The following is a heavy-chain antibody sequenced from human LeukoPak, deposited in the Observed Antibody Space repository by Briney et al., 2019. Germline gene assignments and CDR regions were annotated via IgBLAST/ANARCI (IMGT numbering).Heavy chain of an antibody. D-gene: IGHD6-13*01. CDR3: ARHHSAAAGYYFDY. CDR1: GGSISSSGYY. V-gene: IGHV4-39*01. Sequence: PSETLSLTCTVSGGSISSSGYYWSWIRQHPGKGLEWIGYIYYTGSTYYNPSLKSRVTISVDTSKNQFSLKLSSVTAADTAVYYCARHHSAAAGYYFDYWGQGTLVTVSS. J-gene: IGHJ4*02. CDR2: IYYTGST.